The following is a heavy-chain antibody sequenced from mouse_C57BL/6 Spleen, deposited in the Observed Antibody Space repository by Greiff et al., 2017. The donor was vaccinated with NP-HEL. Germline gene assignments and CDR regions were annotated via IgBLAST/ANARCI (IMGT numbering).Heavy chain of an antibody. CDR2: IYPGSGNT. CDR3: ARGGNYYGSSSYYFDY. J-gene: IGHJ2*01. CDR1: GYTFTDYY. V-gene: IGHV1-76*01. Sequence: VKLMESGAELVRPGASVKLSCKASGYTFTDYYINWVKQRPGQGLEWIARIYPGSGNTYYNEKFKGKATLTAEKSSSTAYMQLSSLTSEDSAVYFCARGGNYYGSSSYYFDYWGQGTTLTVSS. D-gene: IGHD1-1*01.